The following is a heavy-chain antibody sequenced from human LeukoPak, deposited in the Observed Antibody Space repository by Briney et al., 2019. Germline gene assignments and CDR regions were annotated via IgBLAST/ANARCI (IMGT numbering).Heavy chain of an antibody. V-gene: IGHV3-23*01. D-gene: IGHD5-12*01. J-gene: IGHJ4*02. Sequence: GRSLRLSCAASGFTFSSYAMSWVRQAPGKGLEWVSAISGSGGSTYYADSVKGRFTISRDNSKNTLYLQMNSLRAEDTAVYYCAKALGYGGYVGYFDYWGQGTLVTVSS. CDR3: AKALGYGGYVGYFDY. CDR2: ISGSGGST. CDR1: GFTFSSYA.